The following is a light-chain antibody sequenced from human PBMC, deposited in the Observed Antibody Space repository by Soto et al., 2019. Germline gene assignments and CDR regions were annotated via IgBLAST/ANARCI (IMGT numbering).Light chain of an antibody. Sequence: DIVMTQSPDSLAVSLGERATINCKSSQSVLYSSNNKNYLAWYQQKPGQPPKLLIYWASIRESGVPDRFSGSGSATEFSLTISSLQAGDVAVYYCQQYYIPPPTFGQGPKVEIK. V-gene: IGKV4-1*01. CDR2: WAS. CDR1: QSVLYSSNNKNY. CDR3: QQYYIPPPT. J-gene: IGKJ1*01.